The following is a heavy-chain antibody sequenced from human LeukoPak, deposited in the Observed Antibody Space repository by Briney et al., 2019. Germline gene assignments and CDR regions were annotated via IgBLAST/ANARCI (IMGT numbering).Heavy chain of an antibody. CDR3: ARCYYYYYYMDV. CDR2: IYTGGSA. J-gene: IGHJ6*03. CDR1: GGSISSYY. Sequence: SETLSLTCTVSGGSISSYYWSWIRQPAGKGLEWIGRIYTGGSANYNPSLKSRVTMSVDTSKNQFSLKLSSVTAADTAVYYCARCYYYYYYMDVWGKGTTVTVSS. V-gene: IGHV4-4*07.